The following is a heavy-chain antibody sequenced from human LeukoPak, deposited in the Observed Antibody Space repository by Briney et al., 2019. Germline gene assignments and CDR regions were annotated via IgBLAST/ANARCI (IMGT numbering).Heavy chain of an antibody. Sequence: GGSLRLSCAASGFTFSSYWMSWVRQAPGKGLEWVANIKQDGSDKYYVDSVRGRFTISRDNAKNSLYLQMNSLRGEDTAVYYCARGGYSSSYIAYWGQGTLVTVSS. V-gene: IGHV3-7*04. J-gene: IGHJ4*02. CDR2: IKQDGSDK. D-gene: IGHD6-13*01. CDR3: ARGGYSSSYIAY. CDR1: GFTFSSYW.